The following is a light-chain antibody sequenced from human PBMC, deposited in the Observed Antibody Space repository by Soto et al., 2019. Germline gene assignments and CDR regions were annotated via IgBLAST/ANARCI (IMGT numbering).Light chain of an antibody. CDR3: QQYGSSPRT. J-gene: IGKJ4*01. V-gene: IGKV3-20*01. CDR1: QSVSSSY. Sequence: EIVLTQSPGTLSLSPGERATLSCRASQSVSSSYLAWYQQKPGQAPRLLIYVASTRATGIPDRFSGGGSGADFTLTISRLEPEDFAVYYCQQYGSSPRTFGGGTKVEIK. CDR2: VAS.